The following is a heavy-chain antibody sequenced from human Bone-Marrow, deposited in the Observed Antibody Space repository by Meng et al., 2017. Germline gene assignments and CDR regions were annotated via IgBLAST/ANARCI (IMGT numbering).Heavy chain of an antibody. CDR1: GFTFSTYA. CDR2: ISGSGGDT. CDR3: AKGTSGSYWYFDL. Sequence: EGEVVEAGGGLVQPGGSFRLSCAASGFTFSTYAMSWVRQAPGKGLEWVSAISGSGGDTYYADSVKGRFTISRDSSKNTLFLQMNSLSAEDTALYYCAKGTSGSYWYFDLWGRGTLVTVSS. D-gene: IGHD1-26*01. V-gene: IGHV3-23*04. J-gene: IGHJ2*01.